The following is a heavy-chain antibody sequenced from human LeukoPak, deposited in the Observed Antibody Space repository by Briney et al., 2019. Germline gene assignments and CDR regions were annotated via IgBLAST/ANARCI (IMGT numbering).Heavy chain of an antibody. V-gene: IGHV3-23*01. Sequence: GSLRLSCAASGFTFSSYAMSWVRQAPGKGLEWVSAISGSGGSTYYADSVKGRFTISRDNSKNTLYLQMNSLRAEDTAVYYCAKEKQWLVLISDAFDIWGQGTMVTVSS. D-gene: IGHD6-19*01. CDR2: ISGSGGST. CDR1: GFTFSSYA. J-gene: IGHJ3*02. CDR3: AKEKQWLVLISDAFDI.